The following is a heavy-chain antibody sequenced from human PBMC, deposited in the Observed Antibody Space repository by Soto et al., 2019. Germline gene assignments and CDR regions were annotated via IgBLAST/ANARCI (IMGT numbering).Heavy chain of an antibody. CDR3: ARGSSRLAPYFDY. CDR1: GFTFSSYS. V-gene: IGHV3-21*01. J-gene: IGHJ4*02. Sequence: GGSLRLSCAASGFTFSSYSMNWVRQAPGKGLEWVSSISSSSSYIYYADSVKGRFTISRDNAKNSLYLQMNSLRAEDTAVYYCARGSSRLAPYFDYWGQGTLVTVSS. D-gene: IGHD6-6*01. CDR2: ISSSSSYI.